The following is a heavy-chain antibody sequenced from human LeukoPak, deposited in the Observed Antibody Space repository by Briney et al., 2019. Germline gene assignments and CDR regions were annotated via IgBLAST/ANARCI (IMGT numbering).Heavy chain of an antibody. D-gene: IGHD3-16*02. J-gene: IGHJ4*02. CDR2: IKDDGSEQ. CDR1: GFTFGAYW. CDR3: ARHIVGEQNFDY. Sequence: GGSLRLPCAASGFTFGAYWMSWFRQAPGKGPEWVASIKDDGSEQFYVDSLEGRFTISRDNAKNTLYLQMDTMRVEDTAVYYCARHIVGEQNFDYWSQGTLVTVSS. V-gene: IGHV3-7*01.